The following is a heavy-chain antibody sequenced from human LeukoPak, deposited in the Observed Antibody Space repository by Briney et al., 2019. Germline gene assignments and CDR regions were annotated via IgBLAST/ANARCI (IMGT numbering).Heavy chain of an antibody. D-gene: IGHD3-22*01. V-gene: IGHV4-34*01. CDR2: INHSGST. Sequence: SETLSLTCAVYGGSFSGYYWRWIRQPPGKGLEGIGEINHSGSTNYNPSLKSRVTISVDTSKNQFSLKLSSVTAADTAVYYCARDYYYDRRREAFDIWGQGTMVTVSS. J-gene: IGHJ3*02. CDR3: ARDYYYDRRREAFDI. CDR1: GGSFSGYY.